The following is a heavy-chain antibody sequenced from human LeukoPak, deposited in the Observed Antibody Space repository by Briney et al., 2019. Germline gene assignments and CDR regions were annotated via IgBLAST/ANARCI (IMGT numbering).Heavy chain of an antibody. D-gene: IGHD4-17*01. J-gene: IGHJ4*02. V-gene: IGHV4-39*01. CDR1: GASISSSTYY. CDR3: AIKDYGDYGAFDF. CDR2: IYYSGSS. Sequence: SETLSLTCTVSGASISSSTYYWGWIRQPPGKGLEWIGSIYYSGSSYSNPSLKSRVTISVDTSKNQFSLKLSSVTAADTAVYYCAIKDYGDYGAFDFWGQGTLVTVSS.